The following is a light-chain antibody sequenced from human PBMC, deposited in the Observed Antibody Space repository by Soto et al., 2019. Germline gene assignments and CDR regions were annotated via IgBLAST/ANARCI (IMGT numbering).Light chain of an antibody. Sequence: EIVMTQSPATLSVSPGERATLSCRASQSVSSRLAWYQKKPGQAPRLLIYGASTRATGIPARLSGSGSGTEFTLRISSLQSEDYAVYYCPKYDNWWTFGQGTKVEIK. CDR2: GAS. V-gene: IGKV3-15*01. J-gene: IGKJ1*01. CDR3: PKYDNWWT. CDR1: QSVSSR.